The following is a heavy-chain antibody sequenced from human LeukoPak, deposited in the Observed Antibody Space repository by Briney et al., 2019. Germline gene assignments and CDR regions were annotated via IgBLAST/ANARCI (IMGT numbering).Heavy chain of an antibody. V-gene: IGHV1-18*01. D-gene: IGHD2-15*01. CDR1: GYTFTSYG. CDR2: ISAYNGNT. Sequence: ASVKVSCKASGYTFTSYGISWVRQAPGQGLEWMGWISAYNGNTNYAQKLQGRATMTTDTSTSTAYMELRSLRSDDTAVYYCARLGYCSGGSCPWFDPWGQGTLVTVSS. J-gene: IGHJ5*02. CDR3: ARLGYCSGGSCPWFDP.